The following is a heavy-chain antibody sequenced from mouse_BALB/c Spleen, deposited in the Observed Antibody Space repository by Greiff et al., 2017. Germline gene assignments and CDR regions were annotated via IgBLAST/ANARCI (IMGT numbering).Heavy chain of an antibody. D-gene: IGHD2-3*01. CDR2: IYWDDDK. CDR1: GFSLSTSGMG. J-gene: IGHJ3*01. V-gene: IGHV8-12*01. CDR3: ARRADGFLFAY. Sequence: QVTLKESGPGILQPSQTLSLTCSFSGFSLSTSGMGVSWIRQPSGKGLEWLAHIYWDDDKRYNPSLKSRLTISKDTSRNQVFLKITSVDTADTATYYCARRADGFLFAYWGQGTLVTVSA.